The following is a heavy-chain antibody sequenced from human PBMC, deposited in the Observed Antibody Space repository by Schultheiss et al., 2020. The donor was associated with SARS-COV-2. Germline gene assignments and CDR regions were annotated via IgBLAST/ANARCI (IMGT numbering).Heavy chain of an antibody. CDR2: IWYDGSNK. CDR1: GFTFSSYG. Sequence: GESLKISCAASGFTFSSYGMHWVRQAPGKGLEWVAVIWYDGSNKYYADSVKGRFTISRDNSKNTLYLQMSSLRAEDTAVYYCARGVAGFGSRHCFDYWGQGTLVTVSS. V-gene: IGHV3-33*01. CDR3: ARGVAGFGSRHCFDY. D-gene: IGHD3-10*01. J-gene: IGHJ4*02.